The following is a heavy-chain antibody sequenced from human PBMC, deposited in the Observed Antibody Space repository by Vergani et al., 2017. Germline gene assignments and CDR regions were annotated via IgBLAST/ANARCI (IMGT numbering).Heavy chain of an antibody. D-gene: IGHD3-3*01. Sequence: EVQLVESGGGLVQPGGSLRLSCAASGFTFSSYSMNWVRQAPGKGLEWVSYISSSSSTIYYADSVKGRFTISRENAKNSLYLQMNSLRAEDTAVYYCARWRPGAFDIWGQGTMVTVSS. CDR2: ISSSSSTI. CDR3: ARWRPGAFDI. CDR1: GFTFSSYS. J-gene: IGHJ3*02. V-gene: IGHV3-48*04.